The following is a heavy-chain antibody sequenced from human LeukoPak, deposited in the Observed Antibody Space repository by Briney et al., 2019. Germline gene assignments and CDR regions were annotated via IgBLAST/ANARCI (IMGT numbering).Heavy chain of an antibody. V-gene: IGHV1-46*01. D-gene: IGHD5-24*01. CDR2: INPSGGST. CDR3: ARDRRDGYKIDY. J-gene: IGHJ4*02. CDR1: GGTFSSYA. Sequence: ASVKVSCKASGGTFSSYAISWVRQAPGQGLEWMGIINPSGGSTNYAQKFQGRVTMTRDMSMSTVYMELSRLRSDDTAVYYCARDRRDGYKIDYWGQGTLVTVSS.